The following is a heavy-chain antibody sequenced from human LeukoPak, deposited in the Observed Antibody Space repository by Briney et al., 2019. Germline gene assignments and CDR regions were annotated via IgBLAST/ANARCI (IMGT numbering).Heavy chain of an antibody. CDR3: ARESEYDFWTGSYFDY. CDR2: ISSSGSTI. CDR1: GFTFSDYY. D-gene: IGHD3-3*01. V-gene: IGHV3-11*04. Sequence: GGSLRLSCAASGFTFSDYYMSWIRQAPGKGLEWVSYISSSGSTIYYADSVKGRFTISRDNAKTSLYLQMNSLRAEDTAIYYCARESEYDFWTGSYFDYWGQGTLVTVSS. J-gene: IGHJ4*02.